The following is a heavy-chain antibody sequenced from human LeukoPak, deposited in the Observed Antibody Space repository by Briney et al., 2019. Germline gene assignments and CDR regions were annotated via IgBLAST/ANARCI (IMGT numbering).Heavy chain of an antibody. J-gene: IGHJ4*02. V-gene: IGHV3-23*01. CDR3: ARTRIGAAGPNY. Sequence: GGSLRLSCVASGFTFSSYWTHWVRQAPGKGLEWVSAISGSGGSTYYADSVKGRFTISRDNFKNTLYLQMNSLRAEDTAVYYCARTRIGAAGPNYWGQGTLVTVSS. CDR2: ISGSGGST. D-gene: IGHD6-13*01. CDR1: GFTFSSYW.